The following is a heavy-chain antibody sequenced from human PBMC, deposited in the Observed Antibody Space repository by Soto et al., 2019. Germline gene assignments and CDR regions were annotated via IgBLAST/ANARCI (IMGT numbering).Heavy chain of an antibody. Sequence: PSETLSLTCAVSGGSISSGGYSWSWIRQPPGKGLEWIGYIYHSGSTYYNPSLKSRVTISVDRSKNQFSLKLSSVTAADTAVYYCARVLDSNGYCFAYWGQGTLVTVSS. D-gene: IGHD3-22*01. V-gene: IGHV4-30-2*01. CDR3: ARVLDSNGYCFAY. J-gene: IGHJ4*02. CDR2: IYHSGST. CDR1: GGSISSGGYS.